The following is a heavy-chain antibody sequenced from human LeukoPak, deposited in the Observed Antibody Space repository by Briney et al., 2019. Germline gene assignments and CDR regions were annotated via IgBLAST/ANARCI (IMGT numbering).Heavy chain of an antibody. V-gene: IGHV3-7*01. CDR1: GFTFSSYW. J-gene: IGHJ4*02. Sequence: PGGSLRLSCAASGFTFSSYWMSWVRQAPGKGLEWVANIKQDGSEKYYVDSVKGRFTISRDNAKNSLYLQMNSLRAEDTAVYYCARDLSYSSGWYSRPSDYRGQGTLVTVSS. D-gene: IGHD6-19*01. CDR3: ARDLSYSSGWYSRPSDY. CDR2: IKQDGSEK.